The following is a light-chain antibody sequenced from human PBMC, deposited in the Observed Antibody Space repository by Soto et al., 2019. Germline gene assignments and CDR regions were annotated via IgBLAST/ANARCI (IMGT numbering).Light chain of an antibody. CDR2: GAS. Sequence: ENMFSQSPCTLSLSPGERASLSCRASQSVSSSYLAWYQQKPGQAPRLLIYGASSRATGIPDRFSGSGSGTDFTLTISRLEPEDFAVYYCHQYGSSPLITFGQGTRLEI. V-gene: IGKV3-20*01. J-gene: IGKJ5*01. CDR3: HQYGSSPLIT. CDR1: QSVSSSY.